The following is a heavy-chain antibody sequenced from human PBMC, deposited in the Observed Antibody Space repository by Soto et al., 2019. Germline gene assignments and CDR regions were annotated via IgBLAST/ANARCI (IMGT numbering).Heavy chain of an antibody. CDR3: ARDGGGAVPYYYYYYGMDV. J-gene: IGHJ6*02. D-gene: IGHD2-15*01. CDR2: INPNSGGT. V-gene: IGHV1-2*04. Sequence: ASVKVSCKASGYTFTGYYMHWVRQAPGQGLEWMGWINPNSGGTNYAQKFQGWVTMTRDTSISTAYMELSRLRSDDTAVYYCARDGGGAVPYYYYYYGMDVWGQGTTVTVSS. CDR1: GYTFTGYY.